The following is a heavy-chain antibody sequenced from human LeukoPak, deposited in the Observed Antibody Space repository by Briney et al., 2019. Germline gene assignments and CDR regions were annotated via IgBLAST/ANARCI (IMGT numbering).Heavy chain of an antibody. CDR1: GYTFTSYG. Sequence: ASVKVSCKASGYTFTSYGISWLRQAPGQGLEWMGWISAYNGNTNYAQKLQGRVTMTTDTSTSTAYMELRSLRSDDTAVYYCPRVVGHGYNGGAFDIWGQGTMVTVSS. D-gene: IGHD5-24*01. CDR3: PRVVGHGYNGGAFDI. V-gene: IGHV1-18*01. J-gene: IGHJ3*02. CDR2: ISAYNGNT.